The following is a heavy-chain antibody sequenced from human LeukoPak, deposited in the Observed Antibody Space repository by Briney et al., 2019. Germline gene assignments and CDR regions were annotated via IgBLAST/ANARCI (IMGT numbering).Heavy chain of an antibody. CDR1: GFSFNTYS. J-gene: IGHJ4*02. V-gene: IGHV3-23*01. D-gene: IGHD1-26*01. CDR3: AKEYTGTFSPFPSYFDN. CDR2: INDDTP. Sequence: GGSLRLSCTTSGFSFNTYSMSWVRQAPGKGLEWVSAINDDTPYYTDSVKGRFTVSRDNSKNTLYLQMNSLRAEDTAIYYCAKEYTGTFSPFPSYFDNWGQGTLVTVSS.